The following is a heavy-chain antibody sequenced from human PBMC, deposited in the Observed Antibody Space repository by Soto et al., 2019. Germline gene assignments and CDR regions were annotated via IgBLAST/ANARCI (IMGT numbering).Heavy chain of an antibody. CDR2: IGTSSSYI. CDR1: GFTFSSYT. Sequence: PVGSLRLSCAASGFTFSSYTMNWVRQAPGRGLEWVSSIGTSSSYIYYADSVKGRFTIPRDNAKNSLFLQMNSLRADDTAVYYCARDSVRDYLYYYYGMDVWGQGTTVTVSS. D-gene: IGHD4-17*01. CDR3: ARDSVRDYLYYYYGMDV. J-gene: IGHJ6*02. V-gene: IGHV3-21*01.